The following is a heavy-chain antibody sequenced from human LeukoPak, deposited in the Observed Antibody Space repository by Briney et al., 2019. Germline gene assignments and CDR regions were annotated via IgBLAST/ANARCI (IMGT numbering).Heavy chain of an antibody. CDR2: IYYSGST. V-gene: IGHV4-59*01. D-gene: IGHD3-10*01. J-gene: IGHJ4*02. Sequence: SETLSLTCTVSGSSISSYYWSWIRQPPGKGLEWIGYIYYSGSTNYNPSLKSRVTISVDTSKNQFSLKLSSVTAADTAVYYCARGSGGECDYWGQGTLVTVSS. CDR1: GSSISSYY. CDR3: ARGSGGECDY.